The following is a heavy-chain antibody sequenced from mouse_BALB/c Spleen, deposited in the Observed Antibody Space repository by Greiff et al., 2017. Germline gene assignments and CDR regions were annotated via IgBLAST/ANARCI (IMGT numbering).Heavy chain of an antibody. CDR3: ARTGDYFDY. CDR2: ISSGGSYT. CDR1: GFTFSSYA. Sequence: EVHLVESGAGLVKPGGSLKLSCAASGFTFSSYAMSWVRQSPEQGLEWVAEISSGGSYTYYPDTVTGRFTLSRDNATNTLYLEMSSLRSEDSAMYYCARTGDYFDYWGQGTTLTVSA. V-gene: IGHV5-9-4*01. J-gene: IGHJ2*01.